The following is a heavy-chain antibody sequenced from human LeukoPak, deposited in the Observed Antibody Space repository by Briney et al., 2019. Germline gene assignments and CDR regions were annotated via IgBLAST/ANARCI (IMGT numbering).Heavy chain of an antibody. Sequence: GASVKVSCKASGYTFTSYGISWVRQAPGQGLEWMGWISAYNGNTNYAQKLQGRVTMTTDTSTSTAYMELRSLRSDDTAVYYCARGLAPLNWIQLWLPMALDYWGQGTLVTVSS. J-gene: IGHJ4*02. CDR2: ISAYNGNT. D-gene: IGHD5-18*01. CDR1: GYTFTSYG. CDR3: ARGLAPLNWIQLWLPMALDY. V-gene: IGHV1-18*01.